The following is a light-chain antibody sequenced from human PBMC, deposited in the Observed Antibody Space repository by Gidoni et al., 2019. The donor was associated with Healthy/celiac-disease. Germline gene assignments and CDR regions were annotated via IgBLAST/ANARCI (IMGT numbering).Light chain of an antibody. CDR2: GKN. CDR1: SLRSYY. V-gene: IGLV3-19*01. CDR3: NSRDSSGNSVG. Sequence: SSELTQDPAVSVALGQTVRITCQGDSLRSYYASWYQQKPGQAPVLVIYGKNNRPSGIPDRFSGSSSGNTASLTITGAQAEDEADYYCNSRDSSGNSVGFGGGTKLTVL. J-gene: IGLJ3*02.